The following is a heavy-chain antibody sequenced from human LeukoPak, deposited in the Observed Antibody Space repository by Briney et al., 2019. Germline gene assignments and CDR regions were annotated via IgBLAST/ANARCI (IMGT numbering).Heavy chain of an antibody. D-gene: IGHD3-9*01. J-gene: IGHJ4*02. CDR1: GYTFTGYY. V-gene: IGHV1-2*02. CDR2: INPNSGGT. Sequence: ASVTVSCKASGYTFTGYYMHWVRQAPGQGLECMGWINPNSGGTNYAQKFQGRVTMTRDTSISTAYMELSRLRSDDTAVYYCARDLDILTGGYFDYWGQGTLVTVSS. CDR3: ARDLDILTGGYFDY.